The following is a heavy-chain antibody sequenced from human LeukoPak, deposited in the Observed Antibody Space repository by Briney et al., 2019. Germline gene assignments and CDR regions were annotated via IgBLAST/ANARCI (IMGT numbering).Heavy chain of an antibody. CDR3: AKSVGQDVSVINNFDY. Sequence: PGGSLRLSCAASGFTFNIYAMNWVRQAPGKGLEWVSSISGSGDTTYYADSVKGRFTISRDNSKKTLSLQMNSLRVEDAALYYCAKSVGQDVSVINNFDYWGRGTLVTVSS. CDR2: ISGSGDTT. J-gene: IGHJ4*02. V-gene: IGHV3-23*01. CDR1: GFTFNIYA. D-gene: IGHD3/OR15-3a*01.